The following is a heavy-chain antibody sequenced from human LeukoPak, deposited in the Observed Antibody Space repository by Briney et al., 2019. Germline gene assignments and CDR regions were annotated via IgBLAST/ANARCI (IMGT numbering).Heavy chain of an antibody. CDR3: PRAAYCSSTSCYRSYGLDV. CDR1: GLTFSTYA. CDR2: ISGSGTST. Sequence: PGGSLRLSCAASGLTFSTYAMSWVRQAPGKGLEWVSVISGSGTSTYYADSVKGRFTISRDNSKNTLYLQMNSLRADDTAVFYCPRAAYCSSTSCYRSYGLDVWGQGTTVTVSS. D-gene: IGHD2-2*01. V-gene: IGHV3-23*01. J-gene: IGHJ6*02.